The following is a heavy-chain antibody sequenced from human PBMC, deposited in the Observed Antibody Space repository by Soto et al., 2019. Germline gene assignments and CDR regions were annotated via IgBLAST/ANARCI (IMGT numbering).Heavy chain of an antibody. CDR3: ARGGREVPRIPYDT. V-gene: IGHV1-2*07. D-gene: IGHD3-16*01. J-gene: IGHJ5*01. CDR1: GYTFSDYY. CDR2: INTNVGGT. Sequence: QVQLVQSGAEVKKPGASVYVSCKASGYTFSDYYVHWVRQAPGQGLEWMGWINTNVGGTNYARKCQGRVTMTRDTSIRTVYMKVNRLSPDDTAIYYCARGGREVPRIPYDTWRHGTRVTVSS.